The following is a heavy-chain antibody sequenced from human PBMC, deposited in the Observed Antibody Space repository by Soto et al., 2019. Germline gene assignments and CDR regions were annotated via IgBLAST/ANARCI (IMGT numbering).Heavy chain of an antibody. D-gene: IGHD4-17*01. V-gene: IGHV4-34*01. CDR2: INHSGST. J-gene: IGHJ6*03. CDR1: GGSFSGYY. CDR3: TRGREFSTTVTYYYYYYLDV. Sequence: SETLSLTCAVYGGSFSGYYWSWIRQPPGKGLEWIGEINHSGSTNYNPSLKSRVTISVDTSKNQFSLKVSSVTAADTAVYYCTRGREFSTTVTYYYYYYLDVWGKGTTVTVSS.